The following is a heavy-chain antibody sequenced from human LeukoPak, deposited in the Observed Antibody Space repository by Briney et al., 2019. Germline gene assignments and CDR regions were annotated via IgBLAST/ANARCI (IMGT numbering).Heavy chain of an antibody. V-gene: IGHV3-66*01. Sequence: GGSLRLSCAASGFTVSSNYMSWVRQAPGKGLEWVSVIYSGGSTYYADSVKGRFTISRDNSKNTLYLQMNSLRAEDTAVYYCARVSGIAAAGTRAPFTFYYYGMDVWGQGTTVTVSS. CDR3: ARVSGIAAAGTRAPFTFYYYGMDV. J-gene: IGHJ6*02. D-gene: IGHD6-13*01. CDR1: GFTVSSNY. CDR2: IYSGGST.